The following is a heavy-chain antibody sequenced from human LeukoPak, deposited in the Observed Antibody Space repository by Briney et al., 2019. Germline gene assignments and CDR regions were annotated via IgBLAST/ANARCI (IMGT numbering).Heavy chain of an antibody. J-gene: IGHJ3*02. CDR2: INPNSGGT. D-gene: IGHD6-13*01. CDR1: GYTFIGYY. Sequence: ASVKVSCKASGYTFIGYYMHWVRQAPGQGLEWMGWINPNSGGTNYAQKFQGWVTMTRDTSISTAYMELSRLRSDDTAVYYCARDLSGIAAAVGVAERTNDAFDIWGQGTMVTVSP. CDR3: ARDLSGIAAAVGVAERTNDAFDI. V-gene: IGHV1-2*04.